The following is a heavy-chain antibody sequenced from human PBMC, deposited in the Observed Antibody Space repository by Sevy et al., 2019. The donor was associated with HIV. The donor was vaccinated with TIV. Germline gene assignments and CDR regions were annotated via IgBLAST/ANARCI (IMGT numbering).Heavy chain of an antibody. Sequence: GGSLRLSCAASGFTFSSYSMNWVRQAPGKGLEWVSSISSSSSYIYYADSVKGRFTISRDNAKNSLYLQMNSLRAEDTAVYYCARSHYDFWSGYYTGPHDTFDIWGQGTMVTVSS. J-gene: IGHJ3*02. CDR3: ARSHYDFWSGYYTGPHDTFDI. D-gene: IGHD3-3*01. V-gene: IGHV3-21*01. CDR2: ISSSSSYI. CDR1: GFTFSSYS.